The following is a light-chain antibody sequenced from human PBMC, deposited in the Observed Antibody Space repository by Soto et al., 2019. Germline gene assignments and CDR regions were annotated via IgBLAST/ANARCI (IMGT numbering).Light chain of an antibody. CDR2: GAS. V-gene: IGKV3-15*01. Sequence: EIVMTQSPATLSLSPGERATLSCRASQRVSSDLAWYQQVPGQAPRLLIFGASTRATGIPARFSGSGSGTEFTLTISSLQSEDFAVYYCLHYNDWPRWTFGQGTKVEIK. CDR3: LHYNDWPRWT. CDR1: QRVSSD. J-gene: IGKJ1*01.